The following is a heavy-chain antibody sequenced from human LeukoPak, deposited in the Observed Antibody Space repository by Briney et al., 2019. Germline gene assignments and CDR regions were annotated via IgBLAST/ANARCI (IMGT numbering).Heavy chain of an antibody. CDR1: GGTFSSYA. D-gene: IGHD6-13*01. Sequence: SVTVSCKASGGTFSSYAISWVRQAPGQGLEWMGGIIPIFGTANYAQKFQGRVTITADESTSTAYMELSSLRSEDTAVYYCARDFIPQQLDNDAFDIWGQGTMVTVSS. V-gene: IGHV1-69*01. CDR3: ARDFIPQQLDNDAFDI. J-gene: IGHJ3*02. CDR2: IIPIFGTA.